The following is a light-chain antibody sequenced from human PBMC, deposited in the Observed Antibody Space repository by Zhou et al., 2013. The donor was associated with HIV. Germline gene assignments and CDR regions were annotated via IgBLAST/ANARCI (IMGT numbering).Light chain of an antibody. Sequence: EIVLTQSPGTLSLSPGERATLSCRASQTGISGYLAWYQQKPGQAPRLLIYVASSRATGIPDRFSGSGSGTDFTLTISRLEPEDFAVYYCQQYGSSPYTFGQGTKLEI. V-gene: IGKV3-20*01. CDR3: QQYGSSPYT. CDR2: VAS. J-gene: IGKJ2*01. CDR1: QTGISGY.